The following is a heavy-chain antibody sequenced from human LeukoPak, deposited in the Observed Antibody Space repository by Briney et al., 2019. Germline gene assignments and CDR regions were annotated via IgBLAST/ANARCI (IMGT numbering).Heavy chain of an antibody. CDR2: INAGNGST. CDR1: GYTFTSYA. J-gene: IGHJ4*02. CDR3: ARSCGGDCYSGSYFDY. D-gene: IGHD2-21*02. V-gene: IGHV1-3*01. Sequence: ASVKVSCKASGYTFTSYAMHWVRQAPGQRLEWMGWINAGNGSTKYSQKFQGRVTITRDTSASTAYMELSSLRSEDTAVYYCARSCGGDCYSGSYFDYWGQGTLVTVSS.